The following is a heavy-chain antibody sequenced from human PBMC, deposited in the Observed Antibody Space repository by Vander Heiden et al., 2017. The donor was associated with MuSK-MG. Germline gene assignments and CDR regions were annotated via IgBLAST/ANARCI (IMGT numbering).Heavy chain of an antibody. Sequence: EVQLVESGGGLVQPGRSLRLSCAASGFPFDDYAMPWVRQAPGKGLEWVSGISWNSGSIGYADSVKGRFTISRDNAKNSLYLQMNSLRAEDTALYYCAKAPLSSGWWGRSYYFDYWGQGTLVTVSS. D-gene: IGHD6-19*01. CDR1: GFPFDDYA. J-gene: IGHJ4*02. CDR3: AKAPLSSGWWGRSYYFDY. V-gene: IGHV3-9*01. CDR2: ISWNSGSI.